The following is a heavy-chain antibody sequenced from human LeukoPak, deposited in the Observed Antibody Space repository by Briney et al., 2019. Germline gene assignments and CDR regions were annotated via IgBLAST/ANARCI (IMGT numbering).Heavy chain of an antibody. CDR2: IKQDVNEK. CDR3: ARESRGYDILTGKYHRGYYSYYMDV. J-gene: IGHJ6*03. V-gene: IGHV3-7*01. CDR1: GFTFNSYW. Sequence: PGGSLRLSCAASGFTFNSYWMSWVRQAPGKGLEWVANIKQDVNEKYYVDSVKGRFTISRDNAKNSPYLQMNSLRAEDTAVYYCARESRGYDILTGKYHRGYYSYYMDVWGKGTTVTVSS. D-gene: IGHD3-9*01.